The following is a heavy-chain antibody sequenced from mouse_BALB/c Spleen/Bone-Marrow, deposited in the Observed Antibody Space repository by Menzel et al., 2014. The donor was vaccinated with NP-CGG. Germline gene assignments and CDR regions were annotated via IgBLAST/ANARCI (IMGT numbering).Heavy chain of an antibody. CDR2: ISSGSSTI. CDR3: ARAGMDY. V-gene: IGHV5-17*02. CDR1: GFTFSSFG. Sequence: EVMLVESGGGLVQPGGSRKLSCAASGFTFSSFGMHWVRQAPEKGLEWVAYISSGSSTIYYADTVKGRFTISRDNPENTLFLQMTSLRSEDTAMYYCARAGMDYWGQGTSVTVSS. J-gene: IGHJ4*01.